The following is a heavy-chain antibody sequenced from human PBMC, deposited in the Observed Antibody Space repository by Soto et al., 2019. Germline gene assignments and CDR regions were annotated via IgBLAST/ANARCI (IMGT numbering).Heavy chain of an antibody. CDR3: ARDYYDSSGYPWSYYGMDV. CDR2: IYPGDSDT. Sequence: GESLKISCKGSGYSFTSYWIGWVRQMPGKGLEWMGIIYPGDSDTRYSPSFQGQVTISADKSISTAYLQWSSLKASDTAMYYCARDYYDSSGYPWSYYGMDVWGQGTTVTVSS. CDR1: GYSFTSYW. J-gene: IGHJ6*02. D-gene: IGHD3-22*01. V-gene: IGHV5-51*01.